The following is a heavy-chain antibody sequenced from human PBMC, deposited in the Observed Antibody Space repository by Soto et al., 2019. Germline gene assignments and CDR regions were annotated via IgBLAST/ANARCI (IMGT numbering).Heavy chain of an antibody. CDR1: GFTFSDYY. J-gene: IGHJ6*03. V-gene: IGHV3-11*01. Sequence: PGGSLRLSCAASGFTFSDYYMSWIRQAPGKGLEWVSYISSTASTIYYADSVKGRFTISRDNAKNSLYLQMNSLRAEDTAVYYCARGTQKRYCTGGSCYYYMDVWGKGTTVTVSS. CDR2: ISSTASTI. D-gene: IGHD2-15*01. CDR3: ARGTQKRYCTGGSCYYYMDV.